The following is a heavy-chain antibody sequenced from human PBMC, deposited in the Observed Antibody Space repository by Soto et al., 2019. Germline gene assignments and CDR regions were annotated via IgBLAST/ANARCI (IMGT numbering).Heavy chain of an antibody. Sequence: GGSLRLSCAASGFTFSSYGMHWVRQAPGKGLEWVAVIWYDGSNKYYADSVKGRFTISRDNSKNTLYLQMNSLRAEDTAVYYCARSGYYYDSSGYYMPEYYFDYWGQGTLVTVSS. CDR3: ARSGYYYDSSGYYMPEYYFDY. CDR2: IWYDGSNK. D-gene: IGHD3-22*01. V-gene: IGHV3-33*01. J-gene: IGHJ4*02. CDR1: GFTFSSYG.